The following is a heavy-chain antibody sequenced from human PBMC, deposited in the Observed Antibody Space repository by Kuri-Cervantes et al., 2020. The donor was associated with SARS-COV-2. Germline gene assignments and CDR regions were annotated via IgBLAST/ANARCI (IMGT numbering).Heavy chain of an antibody. CDR2: ISYDGSNK. J-gene: IGHJ5*02. Sequence: LSLTCAASGFTFSSYAMHWVRQAPGRGLEWVAVISYDGSNKHYADSVKGRFTISRDNSKNTLYLQMNSLRAEDTAVYYCARDRSNYKGNNWFDPWGQGTLVTVSS. V-gene: IGHV3-30*14. D-gene: IGHD4-11*01. CDR3: ARDRSNYKGNNWFDP. CDR1: GFTFSSYA.